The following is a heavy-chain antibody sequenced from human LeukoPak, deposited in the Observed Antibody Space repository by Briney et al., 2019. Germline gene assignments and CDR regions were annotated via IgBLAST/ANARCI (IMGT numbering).Heavy chain of an antibody. Sequence: SVKVSCKASGGTFSSYAISRVRQAPGQGLEWMGGIIPIFGTANYAQKFQGRVTITTDESTSTAYMALSSLRSEDTAVYYCAGGRGYSYGYPYYFDYWGQGTLVTVSS. CDR3: AGGRGYSYGYPYYFDY. D-gene: IGHD5-18*01. CDR2: IIPIFGTA. CDR1: GGTFSSYA. J-gene: IGHJ4*02. V-gene: IGHV1-69*05.